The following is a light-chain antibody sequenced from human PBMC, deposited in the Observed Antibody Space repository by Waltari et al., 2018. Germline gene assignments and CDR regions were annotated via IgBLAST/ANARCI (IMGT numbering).Light chain of an antibody. Sequence: DIQMTQSPSSLSAPVGEGVTITCRASQSISGYLNWYQQKPGKAPNLLIYAASSLKSGIPSRFSGSGSGTDFTLTISSLQPEDFATYYCQQSYSIPRTFGQGTNLEI. CDR1: QSISGY. J-gene: IGKJ2*01. CDR2: AAS. CDR3: QQSYSIPRT. V-gene: IGKV1-39*01.